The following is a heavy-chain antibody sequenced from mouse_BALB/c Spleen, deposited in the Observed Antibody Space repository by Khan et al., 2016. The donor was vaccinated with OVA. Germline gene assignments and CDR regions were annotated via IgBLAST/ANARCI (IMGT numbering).Heavy chain of an antibody. D-gene: IGHD1-1*01. V-gene: IGHV3-2*02. CDR1: GYSITSGYA. J-gene: IGHJ2*01. CDR2: ISYSGFT. Sequence: VQLKESGPGLVQPSQSLSLTCTVTGYSITSGYAWNWIRQFPGNKLEWMGYISYSGFTSYTPSLKSRISITRDTSKNQFFLQLTSVTTEDTATYYCARGNYYGYYFDYWGQGTTLTVSS. CDR3: ARGNYYGYYFDY.